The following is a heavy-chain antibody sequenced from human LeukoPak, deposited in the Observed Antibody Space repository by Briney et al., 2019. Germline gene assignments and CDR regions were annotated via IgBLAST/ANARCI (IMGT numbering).Heavy chain of an antibody. D-gene: IGHD2-15*01. CDR3: TVGLRFAFDI. CDR2: IYYSGST. Sequence: SETLSLTCTVSGGSISSSSYYWGWIRQPPGKGLEWIGSIYYSGSTYYNPSLKSRVTISVDTSKNQFSLKLSSVTAADTAVYYCTVGLRFAFDIWGQGTMVTVSS. CDR1: GGSISSSSYY. J-gene: IGHJ3*02. V-gene: IGHV4-39*01.